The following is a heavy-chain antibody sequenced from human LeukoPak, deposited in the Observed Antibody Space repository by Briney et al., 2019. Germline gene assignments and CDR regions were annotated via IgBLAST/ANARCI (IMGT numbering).Heavy chain of an antibody. D-gene: IGHD5-12*01. J-gene: IGHJ4*02. V-gene: IGHV3-30*04. CDR2: ISYDGSNE. CDR3: AKDLGQWLRPDY. Sequence: GRSLRLSCAASGFTFSSYVMHWVRQAPGKGLEWVAIISYDGSNEYYADSVKGRFTISRDNSKNTLYLQMNSLRAEDTAVYYCAKDLGQWLRPDYWGQGTLVTVSS. CDR1: GFTFSSYV.